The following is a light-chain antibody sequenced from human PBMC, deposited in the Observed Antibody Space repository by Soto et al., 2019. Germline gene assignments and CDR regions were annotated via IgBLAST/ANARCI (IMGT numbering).Light chain of an antibody. V-gene: IGKV3-15*01. CDR3: QQYNNWPLT. J-gene: IGKJ4*01. Sequence: ETVMTQSPASLSMSPGEGVTLSCRASQSARSNLAWHQQRPGQAPRLLIYGASTRAADIPARFSGSGSGAEFTLTISSLQSEDFAFYYCQQYNNWPLTFGGGTKV. CDR2: GAS. CDR1: QSARSN.